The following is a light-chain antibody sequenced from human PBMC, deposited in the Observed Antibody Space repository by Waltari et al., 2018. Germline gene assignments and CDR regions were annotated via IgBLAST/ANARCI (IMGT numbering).Light chain of an antibody. CDR1: QGISSY. CDR3: QQYYSYPRT. CDR2: AAS. J-gene: IGKJ1*01. Sequence: AIRMTQSPSSFSASTGDRVTITCRASQGISSYLAWYKQKPGKAPKLLIYAASTLQSGVPSRFSGSGSWTDFTLTISCLQSEDFTTYYCQQYYSYPRTFGQGTKVEIK. V-gene: IGKV1-8*01.